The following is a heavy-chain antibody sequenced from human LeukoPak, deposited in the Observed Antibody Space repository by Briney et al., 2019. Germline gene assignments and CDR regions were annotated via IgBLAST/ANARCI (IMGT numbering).Heavy chain of an antibody. D-gene: IGHD5-24*01. CDR2: INHSGGT. J-gene: IGHJ3*02. V-gene: IGHV4-34*01. CDR1: GGSFSGYY. CDR3: ARDGGDGYNLGAFDI. Sequence: SETLSLTCAVYGGSFSGYYWSWIRQPPGKGLEWIGEINHSGGTNYNPSLKSRVTISVDTSKNQFSLKLSSVAAADTAVYYCARDGGDGYNLGAFDIWGQGTMVTVSS.